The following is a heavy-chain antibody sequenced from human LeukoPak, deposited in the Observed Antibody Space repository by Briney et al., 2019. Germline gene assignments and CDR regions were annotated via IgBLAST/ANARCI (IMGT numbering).Heavy chain of an antibody. J-gene: IGHJ5*02. CDR1: GYTFTSYG. CDR2: ISAYNGNT. Sequence: GASVKVSCKASGYTFTSYGISWVRQAPGQGLEWMGWISAYNGNTNYAQKLQGRVTMTTDTSTSTAYMEVRSLRSEDTAVYYCARGHGSGYTNWFDPWGQGTLVTVSS. V-gene: IGHV1-18*01. CDR3: ARGHGSGYTNWFDP. D-gene: IGHD3-10*01.